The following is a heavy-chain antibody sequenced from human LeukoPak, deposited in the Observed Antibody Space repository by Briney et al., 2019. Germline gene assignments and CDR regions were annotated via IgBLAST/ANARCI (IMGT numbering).Heavy chain of an antibody. V-gene: IGHV3-23*01. Sequence: PGGSLRLSCAASGFTFSAYSMNWVRQAPGKGLEWVSAISGSGGSTYYADSVKGRFTISRDNSKNTLYLQMNSLRAEDTAVYYCAKEGYSYGYFFDYWGQGTLVTVSS. CDR1: GFTFSAYS. CDR3: AKEGYSYGYFFDY. J-gene: IGHJ4*02. D-gene: IGHD5-18*01. CDR2: ISGSGGST.